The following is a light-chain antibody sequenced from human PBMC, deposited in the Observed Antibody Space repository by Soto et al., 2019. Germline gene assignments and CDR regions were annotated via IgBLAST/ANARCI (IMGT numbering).Light chain of an antibody. V-gene: IGKV3D-7*01. CDR1: HSVGGPY. CDR3: HQYASLPIDP. CDR2: GAS. Sequence: QSLSPGQSASLSCRALHSVGGPYLAWYQQKPGQAPRLLIYGASPRATGIPARFSGSGSGTEFTLTISSLQPEDFAVYYCHQYASLPIDPFGHRT. J-gene: IGKJ1*01.